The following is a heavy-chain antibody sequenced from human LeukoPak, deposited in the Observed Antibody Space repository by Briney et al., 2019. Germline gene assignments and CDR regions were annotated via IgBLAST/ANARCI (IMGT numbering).Heavy chain of an antibody. V-gene: IGHV4-4*09. J-gene: IGHJ4*02. Sequence: PSETLSLTCTVSGGSISSYYWSWIRQPPGKGLEWIGYIYTSGSTNYNPSLKSRVTISVDTSKNQFSLKLSSVTAADTAVYYCARLHSSGWYLSLDYWGQGTLVTVSS. CDR2: IYTSGST. D-gene: IGHD6-19*01. CDR3: ARLHSSGWYLSLDY. CDR1: GGSISSYY.